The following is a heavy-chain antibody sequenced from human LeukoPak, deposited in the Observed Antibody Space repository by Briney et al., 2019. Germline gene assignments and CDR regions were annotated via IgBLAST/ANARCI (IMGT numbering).Heavy chain of an antibody. CDR3: ARKNSILIALPMVRGRFYMDV. CDR1: GGSFSGYY. Sequence: SETLSLTCAVYGGSFSGYYWSWIRQPPGKGLEWIGEINHSGSTNYNPSLKSRVTISVDTSKNQFSLKLSSVTAADTAVYYCARKNSILIALPMVRGRFYMDVGGKGTTVTVSS. V-gene: IGHV4-34*01. D-gene: IGHD3-10*01. J-gene: IGHJ6*03. CDR2: INHSGST.